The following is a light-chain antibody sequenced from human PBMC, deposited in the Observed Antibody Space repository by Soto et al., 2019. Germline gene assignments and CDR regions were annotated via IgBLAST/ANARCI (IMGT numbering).Light chain of an antibody. Sequence: DIQMTQSPSTLSASVGDRVTITCRASQSISSWLAWYQQKPGKAPKLLIYKASILEDAVPSSFSGTGSETEFTLTISSLQPDDSATYYCQQYYSYPWTFGQGTKVEIK. CDR2: KAS. V-gene: IGKV1-5*03. CDR1: QSISSW. J-gene: IGKJ1*01. CDR3: QQYYSYPWT.